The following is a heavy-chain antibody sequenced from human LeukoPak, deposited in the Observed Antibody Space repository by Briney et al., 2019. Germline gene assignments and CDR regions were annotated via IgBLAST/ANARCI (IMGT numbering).Heavy chain of an antibody. Sequence: ASVKVSCKASGYIFTGYYMHWVRQAPGQGLEWMGWINPNSGGTNYAQKFQGRVTMTRDTSINTAYMELINLKSDNTGVYYCARDLVRGVSYYFDYWGQGTLVTVSS. CDR3: ARDLVRGVSYYFDY. J-gene: IGHJ4*02. D-gene: IGHD3-10*01. CDR1: GYIFTGYY. V-gene: IGHV1-2*02. CDR2: INPNSGGT.